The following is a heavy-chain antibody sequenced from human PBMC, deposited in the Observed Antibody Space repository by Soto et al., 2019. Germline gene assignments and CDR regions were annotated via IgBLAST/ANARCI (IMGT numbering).Heavy chain of an antibody. CDR2: ISGSGGST. Sequence: GGSLRLSCAASGFTFSSYAMSWVRQAPGKGLEWVSAISGSGGSTYYADSVKGRFTISRDNSKNTLYLQMNSLRAEDTAVYYCATTSTTVTTRTKHTNNHFDIWGQGTMVTVSS. CDR1: GFTFSSYA. D-gene: IGHD4-17*01. J-gene: IGHJ3*02. V-gene: IGHV3-23*01. CDR3: ATTSTTVTTRTKHTNNHFDI.